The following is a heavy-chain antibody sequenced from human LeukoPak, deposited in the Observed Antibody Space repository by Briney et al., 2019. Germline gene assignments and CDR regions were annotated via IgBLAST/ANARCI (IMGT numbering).Heavy chain of an antibody. J-gene: IGHJ3*02. Sequence: GGSLRLSCAASGFTFSSYWMSWVRQAPGKGLEWVANIKQDGREKYYVDSVKGRFTISRDNAKNSLYLQMNSLRAEDTAVYYCARVITMVRGVIDIWGQGTMDSVSS. D-gene: IGHD3-10*01. CDR1: GFTFSSYW. V-gene: IGHV3-7*03. CDR2: IKQDGREK. CDR3: ARVITMVRGVIDI.